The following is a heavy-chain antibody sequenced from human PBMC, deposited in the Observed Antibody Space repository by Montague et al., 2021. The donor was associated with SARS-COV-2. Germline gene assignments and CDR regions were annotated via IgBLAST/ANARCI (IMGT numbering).Heavy chain of an antibody. CDR2: VYYSGST. CDR3: ASGADDYYYAMDV. D-gene: IGHD3-10*01. V-gene: IGHV4-59*01. J-gene: IGHJ6*02. Sequence: SETLSLTCTVSSGSIGTYYWSWIRQPPGKGLEWMGYVYYSGSTNYNPSLKSRVTISVDTSKSQFSLKLRSVTAADTAVYYCASGADDYYYAMDVWGQGTTVTVSS. CDR1: SGSIGTYY.